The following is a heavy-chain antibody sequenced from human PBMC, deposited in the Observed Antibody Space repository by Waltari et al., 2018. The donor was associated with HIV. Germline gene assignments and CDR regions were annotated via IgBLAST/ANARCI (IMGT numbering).Heavy chain of an antibody. CDR2: IKLDGGET. CDR1: GFNFGTSW. V-gene: IGHV3-7*03. D-gene: IGHD4-17*01. CDR3: ARDSYGGDY. Sequence: EVHLVESGGGLVQPGGSLRLSCVGSGFNFGTSWMTWVRQAPGGGLEWVANIKLDGGETHYVESVRGRFIVSRDNAKDSVFLQMSGLRVDDSGIYYCARDSYGGDYWGQGTLVTVSS. J-gene: IGHJ4*02.